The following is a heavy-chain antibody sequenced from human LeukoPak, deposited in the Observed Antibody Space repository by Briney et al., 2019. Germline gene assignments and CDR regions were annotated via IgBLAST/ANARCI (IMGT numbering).Heavy chain of an antibody. V-gene: IGHV1-2*02. Sequence: ASVKVSCKASGYTCTGYYMHWVRQAPGQGLEWMGWINPNSGGTNYAQKFQGRVTMTRDMSTSTVYMELSSLRSEDTAVYYCARLVVGSYYEYDYWGQGTLVTVSS. CDR2: INPNSGGT. CDR3: ARLVVGSYYEYDY. CDR1: GYTCTGYY. J-gene: IGHJ4*02. D-gene: IGHD1-26*01.